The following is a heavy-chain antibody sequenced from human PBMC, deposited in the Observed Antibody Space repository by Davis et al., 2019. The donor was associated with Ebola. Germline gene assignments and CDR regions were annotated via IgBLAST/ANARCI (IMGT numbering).Heavy chain of an antibody. D-gene: IGHD6-13*01. CDR1: GGSISSSSYY. V-gene: IGHV4-39*01. CDR2: IYYSGST. Sequence: SETLSLTCTVSGGSISSSSYYWGWIRQPPGKGLEWIGSIYYSGSTYYNPSLKSRVTISVDTSKNQFSLKLSSVTAADTAVYYGARTKGYSSSWYSAEFDPWGQGTLVTVSS. CDR3: ARTKGYSSSWYSAEFDP. J-gene: IGHJ5*02.